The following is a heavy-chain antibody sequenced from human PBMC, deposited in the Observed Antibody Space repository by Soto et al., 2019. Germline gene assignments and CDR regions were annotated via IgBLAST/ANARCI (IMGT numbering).Heavy chain of an antibody. CDR1: NGSISGFY. CDR2: IHYSGRT. Sequence: SETLSLTCIISNGSISGFYWTWIRQPPGKILEWIGYIHYSGRTDYNPSLTSRATMSVDTSKNQFSLNLKSITAADTAVYYCVRVGVGIGNHFDSWGRGTLVTVSS. J-gene: IGHJ4*02. CDR3: VRVGVGIGNHFDS. V-gene: IGHV4-59*12. D-gene: IGHD1-26*01.